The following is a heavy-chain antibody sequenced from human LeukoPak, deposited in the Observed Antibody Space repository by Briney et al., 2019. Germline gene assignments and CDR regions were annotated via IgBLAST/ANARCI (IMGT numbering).Heavy chain of an antibody. J-gene: IGHJ6*02. CDR2: INTNTGNP. V-gene: IGHV7-4-1*02. CDR1: GYTFTSYA. D-gene: IGHD3-3*01. Sequence: ASVKVSCKASGYTFTSYAMNWVRQAPGQGLEWMGWINTNTGNPTYAQGFTGRFVFSLDTSVSTAYLQISSLKAEDTAVYYCASPPRDFWSGYYSDYYCYGMDVWGQGTTVTVSS. CDR3: ASPPRDFWSGYYSDYYCYGMDV.